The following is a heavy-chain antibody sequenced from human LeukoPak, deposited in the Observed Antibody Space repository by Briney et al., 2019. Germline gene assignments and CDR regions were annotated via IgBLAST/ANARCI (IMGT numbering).Heavy chain of an antibody. CDR3: ARVLVPGYYYMDV. Sequence: AASVKVSCKASGYTFTSYDINWVRQATGQGLEWMGWINPNSGGTNYAQKFQGRVTMTRDTSISTAYMELSRLRSDDTAVYYCARVLVPGYYYMDVWGKGTTVTISS. V-gene: IGHV1-2*02. CDR2: INPNSGGT. J-gene: IGHJ6*03. D-gene: IGHD2-8*02. CDR1: GYTFTSYD.